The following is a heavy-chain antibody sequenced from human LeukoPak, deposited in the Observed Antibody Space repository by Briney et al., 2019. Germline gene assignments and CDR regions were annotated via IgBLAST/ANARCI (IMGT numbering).Heavy chain of an antibody. V-gene: IGHV4-59*01. CDR1: GGSISNYY. CDR3: ARDPLIPDDAFDI. D-gene: IGHD1-14*01. Sequence: ASETLSLTCTVSGGSISNYYWSWNRQPPGKGLEWIGYISYSGSTNYNPSLKSRVTISVDTSKNQFSLKLSSVTAADTAVYYCARDPLIPDDAFDIWGQGTMVTVSS. CDR2: ISYSGST. J-gene: IGHJ3*02.